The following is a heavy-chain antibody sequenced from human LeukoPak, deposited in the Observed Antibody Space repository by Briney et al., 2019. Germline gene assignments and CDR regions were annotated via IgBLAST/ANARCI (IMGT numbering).Heavy chain of an antibody. J-gene: IGHJ4*02. D-gene: IGHD6-6*01. CDR3: ARHRSSSSFYFDY. Sequence: SETLSLTWTVSGGSISSYYWSWIRQPPGKGLEWIGYIYSSGSTNYNPSLKSRVTISVDTSKNQFSLKLSSVTAADTAVYYCARHRSSSSFYFDYWGQGTLITVSS. V-gene: IGHV4-4*09. CDR1: GGSISSYY. CDR2: IYSSGST.